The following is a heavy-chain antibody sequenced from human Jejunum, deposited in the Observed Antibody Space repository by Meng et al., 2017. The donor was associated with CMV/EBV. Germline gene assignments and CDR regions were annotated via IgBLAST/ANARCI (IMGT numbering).Heavy chain of an antibody. CDR1: S. CDR2: FYTGSNR. Sequence: SMICVRQAPRKWLELFSFFYTGSNRYYADSVNGRFTISRDNSKNTVYLQMNNLRAEDTAVYYCARGGDFYDLLTGFKSGYYFDYWGQGTQVTVSS. V-gene: IGHV3-53*01. D-gene: IGHD3-9*01. J-gene: IGHJ4*02. CDR3: ARGGDFYDLLTGFKSGYYFDY.